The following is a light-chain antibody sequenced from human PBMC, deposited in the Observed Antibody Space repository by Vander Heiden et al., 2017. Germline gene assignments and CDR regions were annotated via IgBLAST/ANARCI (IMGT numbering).Light chain of an antibody. J-gene: IGLJ3*02. CDR3: QSYDSSLSGWV. Sequence: QSVLTQPPSVSGAPGPRVTISCTGSSSNIGAGYDVHWYQQLPGTAPKVLIFGNINRPSGVPDRFSGSKSGTSASLAITGLQAEDDADYYCQSYDSSLSGWVFGGGTKVTVL. CDR2: GNI. V-gene: IGLV1-40*01. CDR1: SSNIGAGYD.